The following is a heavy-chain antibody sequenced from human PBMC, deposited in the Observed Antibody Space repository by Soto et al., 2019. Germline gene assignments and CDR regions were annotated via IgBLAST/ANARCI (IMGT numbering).Heavy chain of an antibody. D-gene: IGHD3-22*01. CDR1: GFTFSSYA. CDR2: ISGSGGST. V-gene: IGHV3-23*01. Sequence: PGESLKISCAASGFTFSSYAMSWVRQAPGKGLEWVSAISGSGGSTYYADSVKGRFTISRDNSKNTLYLQMNSLRAEDTAVYYCAKDRYYYDSSGYSFQAFDYWGQGTLVTVSS. CDR3: AKDRYYYDSSGYSFQAFDY. J-gene: IGHJ4*02.